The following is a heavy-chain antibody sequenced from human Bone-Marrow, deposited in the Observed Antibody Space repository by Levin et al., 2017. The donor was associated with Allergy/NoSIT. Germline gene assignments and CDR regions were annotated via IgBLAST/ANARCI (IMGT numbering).Heavy chain of an antibody. CDR3: ARDQLDDGSGSEFDN. Sequence: GGSLRLSCAASGFTFSRYWMSWVRQAPGEGLEWVASMSQDGSRKNYAASVQGRFTVSRDNTKNSLYLQMNSLRAEDTAVYYCARDQLDDGSGSEFDNWGQGTLVTVSS. D-gene: IGHD3-10*01. CDR2: MSQDGSRK. CDR1: GFTFSRYW. J-gene: IGHJ5*02. V-gene: IGHV3-7*03.